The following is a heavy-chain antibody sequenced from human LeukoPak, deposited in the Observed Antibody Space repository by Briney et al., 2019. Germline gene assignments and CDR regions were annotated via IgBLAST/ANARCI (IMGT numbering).Heavy chain of an antibody. CDR2: MWVWNDGSNE. V-gene: IGHV3-33*01. CDR1: GFTFSNYG. CDR3: ARDRFPHDDAHYGMDV. J-gene: IGHJ6*02. Sequence: GRSLRLSCTASGFTFSNYGMHWVRQAPGKGLEWVAVMWVWNDGSNEYYADSVKGRFTIARDNSKTTLYLQMVSLRAEDTADYYCARDRFPHDDAHYGMDVWGQGTTVTVSS. D-gene: IGHD3-16*01.